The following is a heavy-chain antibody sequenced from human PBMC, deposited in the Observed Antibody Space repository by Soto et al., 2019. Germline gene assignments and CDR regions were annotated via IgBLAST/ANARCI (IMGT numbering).Heavy chain of an antibody. Sequence: SETLSLTCTVSGDSISSSNWWSWVRQPPGKGLEWIGEIYHSGNTNYNPSLKSRVTISVDKSKNHFSLKLSSVTAADTAMYYCARDAATYYDILTGYSRGYFDYWGQGTLVTVSS. V-gene: IGHV4-4*02. CDR1: GDSISSSNW. CDR2: IYHSGNT. J-gene: IGHJ4*02. CDR3: ARDAATYYDILTGYSRGYFDY. D-gene: IGHD3-9*01.